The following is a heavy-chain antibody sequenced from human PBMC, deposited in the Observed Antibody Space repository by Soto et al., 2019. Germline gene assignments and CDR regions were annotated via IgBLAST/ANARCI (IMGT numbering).Heavy chain of an antibody. D-gene: IGHD3-9*01. J-gene: IGHJ4*02. CDR1: GFSLSTSGVG. V-gene: IGHV2-5*02. CDR3: AHKGPEDWPLDY. CDR2: IYWDDSK. Sequence: QITLKESGPTLVRPTQTLTLTCAFSGFSLSTSGVGVGWIRQPPGKALEWLAAIYWDDSKHYSPSLRSRLTITKATSKNQVVLTMTNMDPMDTGTYYCAHKGPEDWPLDYWGQGTLVTVSS.